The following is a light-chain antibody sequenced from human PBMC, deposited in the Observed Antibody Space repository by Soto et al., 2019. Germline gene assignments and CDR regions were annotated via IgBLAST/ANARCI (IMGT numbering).Light chain of an antibody. J-gene: IGKJ4*01. CDR2: GAS. V-gene: IGKV3-20*01. CDR3: QQYGNSRLT. CDR1: RTVTSDY. Sequence: DIVLTQSPGTLSLSPGERAILSCRASRTVTSDYLAWYQQKPGQAPRLLIYGASSRVTAIPDRFSGSGSGTDFTLTISRLEPEDFAVYYCQQYGNSRLTFGGGTKVEIK.